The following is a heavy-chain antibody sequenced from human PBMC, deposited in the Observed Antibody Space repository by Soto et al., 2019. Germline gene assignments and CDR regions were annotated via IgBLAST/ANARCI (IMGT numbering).Heavy chain of an antibody. Sequence: SGPTLVNPTQTLTLTCTFSGFSLSTSGMCVSWIRQPPGKALEWLALIDWDDDKYYSTSLKTRLTISKDTSKNQVVLTMTNMDPVDTATYYCARTRRYCSNTSCRTSPLDAFDIWGQGTMVTVSS. D-gene: IGHD2-2*01. CDR2: IDWDDDK. J-gene: IGHJ3*02. CDR1: GFSLSTSGMC. V-gene: IGHV2-70*01. CDR3: ARTRRYCSNTSCRTSPLDAFDI.